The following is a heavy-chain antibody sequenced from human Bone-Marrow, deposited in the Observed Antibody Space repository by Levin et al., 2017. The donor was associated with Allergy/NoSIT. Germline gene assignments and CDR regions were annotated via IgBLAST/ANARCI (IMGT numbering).Heavy chain of an antibody. CDR2: IYTSGST. D-gene: IGHD3-16*01. CDR3: ARESGYAARLDY. J-gene: IGHJ4*02. V-gene: IGHV4-61*02. CDR1: GGSISSGTY. Sequence: NSSETLSLTCTVSGGSISSGTYWTWIRQHAGKGAEWIGRIYTSGSTNYSTSLKSRVTISPDTSKNQVSLRLTFVTAADTAMYYCARESGYAARLDYWGQGTLVTVSS.